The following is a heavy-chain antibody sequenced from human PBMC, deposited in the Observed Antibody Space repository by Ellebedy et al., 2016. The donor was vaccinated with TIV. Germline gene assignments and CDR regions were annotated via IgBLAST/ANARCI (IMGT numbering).Heavy chain of an antibody. CDR1: GVSISIYY. V-gene: IGHV4-59*08. J-gene: IGHJ3*02. Sequence: MPSETLSLTCTVSGVSISIYYWSWIRQPPGKGLESMGYIFHNGSTNYNPSLKSRVTILGDTSKNQFSLKLRSVTAAETAVYYCARDYGTGDAFDIWGQGTMVTVSS. CDR2: IFHNGST. CDR3: ARDYGTGDAFDI. D-gene: IGHD1-1*01.